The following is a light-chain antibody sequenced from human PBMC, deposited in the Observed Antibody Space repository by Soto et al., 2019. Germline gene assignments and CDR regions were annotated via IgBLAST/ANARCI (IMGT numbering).Light chain of an antibody. J-gene: IGKJ1*01. Sequence: DIQMTQSPSTLSASVGDRVTITCRASQNINNLLAWYQQKPGKAPNLLIYKASSLESGVPSRFSGSGYGTEFTLNISSLQPEDFATFYCKQYSTYSRAFGQGTKVEIK. V-gene: IGKV1-5*03. CDR3: KQYSTYSRA. CDR2: KAS. CDR1: QNINNL.